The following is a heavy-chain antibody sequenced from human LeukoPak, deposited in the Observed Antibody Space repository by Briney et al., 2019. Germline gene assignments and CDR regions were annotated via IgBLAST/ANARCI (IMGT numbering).Heavy chain of an antibody. Sequence: GGSLRLSCVASGFTFSIYAMTWVRQAPGKGLEWVSGISGGRESTYYADSVKGRFTISRDNSKNTLYMEMSNLRGADTAVYYCAKGWTAVGSWGQGTRVTVSS. V-gene: IGHV3-23*01. CDR1: GFTFSIYA. CDR3: AKGWTAVGS. CDR2: ISGGREST. J-gene: IGHJ5*02. D-gene: IGHD1-26*01.